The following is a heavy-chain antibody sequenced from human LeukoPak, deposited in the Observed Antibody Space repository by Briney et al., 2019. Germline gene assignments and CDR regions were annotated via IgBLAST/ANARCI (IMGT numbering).Heavy chain of an antibody. CDR1: GFTASSTY. CDR2: IYSGGST. Sequence: GGSLRLSCAASGFTASSTYMSWVRQAPGKGLEWVSVIYSGGSTYYADSVKGRFTISRDISKNTLYLRMNSLRAEDTAVYYCARGAHGDYSTPDYWGQGTLVTVSS. CDR3: ARGAHGDYSTPDY. V-gene: IGHV3-66*01. J-gene: IGHJ4*02. D-gene: IGHD4-17*01.